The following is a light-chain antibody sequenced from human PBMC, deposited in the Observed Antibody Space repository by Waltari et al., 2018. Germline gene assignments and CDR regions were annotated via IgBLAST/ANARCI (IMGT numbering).Light chain of an antibody. CDR3: QQYDNWPLT. Sequence: ETVLTQSPSTLSVSPGARATLSCRASQSISSSYFARYQQNPGQAPRLLITGISTRATDIPARFSGSGSGTEFTLTISSLQSEDFAVDYCQQYDNWPLTFGGGTKLEIK. CDR1: QSISSSY. V-gene: IGKV3-15*01. CDR2: GIS. J-gene: IGKJ4*02.